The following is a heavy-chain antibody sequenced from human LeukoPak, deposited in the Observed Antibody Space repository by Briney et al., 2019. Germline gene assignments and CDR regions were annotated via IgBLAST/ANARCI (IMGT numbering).Heavy chain of an antibody. Sequence: SETLSLTCSVSGGSFSSSSYYWGWIRQPPGKGLEWIGSIYYSGSTYYNPSLKSRVTISVDTSKNQFSLKLSSVTAADTAVYYCARRAHYDFWSGSYSQDVFDIWGQGTVVTVSS. J-gene: IGHJ3*02. CDR1: GGSFSSSSYY. V-gene: IGHV4-39*01. D-gene: IGHD3-3*01. CDR2: IYYSGST. CDR3: ARRAHYDFWSGSYSQDVFDI.